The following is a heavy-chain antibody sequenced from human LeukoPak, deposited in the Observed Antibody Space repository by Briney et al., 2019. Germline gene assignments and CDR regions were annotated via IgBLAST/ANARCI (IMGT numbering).Heavy chain of an antibody. CDR2: ISWNGGSI. Sequence: GGSLRLSCVASGFTFGDCGMSWVRQAPGKGLEWVAGISWNGGSIGYVDSVKGRFTISRDYAKNSLYLQMNSLRAEDTAFYHCAKGSRTSGDLGQGTLVTVSS. J-gene: IGHJ4*02. V-gene: IGHV3-20*01. CDR1: GFTFGDCG. CDR3: AKGSRTSGD. D-gene: IGHD6-19*01.